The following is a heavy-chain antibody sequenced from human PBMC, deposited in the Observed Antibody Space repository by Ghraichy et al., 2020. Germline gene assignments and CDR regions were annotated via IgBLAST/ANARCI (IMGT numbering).Heavy chain of an antibody. CDR2: ISSSSSYI. D-gene: IGHD3-16*01. J-gene: IGHJ4*02. CDR3: AREGLEGELFLVFDY. V-gene: IGHV3-21*01. CDR1: GFTFSSYS. Sequence: GGSLRLSCAASGFTFSSYSMNWVRQAPGKGLEWVSSISSSSSYIYYADSVKGRFTISRDNAKNSLYLQMNSLRAEDTAVYYCAREGLEGELFLVFDYWGQGTLVTVSS.